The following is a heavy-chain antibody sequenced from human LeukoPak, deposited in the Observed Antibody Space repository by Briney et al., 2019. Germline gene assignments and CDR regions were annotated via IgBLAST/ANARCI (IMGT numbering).Heavy chain of an antibody. CDR3: ATRPDDNDFPYFDF. V-gene: IGHV3-66*01. CDR1: GLTVGSKY. Sequence: GGSLRLSCAASGLTVGSKYMGWVRQAPGKGLEWVSVIYRGGDTYYADSVRGRFTVSRDISQNTLYLLMNRLRVEDTAVYYCATRPDDNDFPYFDFWGQGTLVLVSS. D-gene: IGHD3-3*01. J-gene: IGHJ4*02. CDR2: IYRGGDT.